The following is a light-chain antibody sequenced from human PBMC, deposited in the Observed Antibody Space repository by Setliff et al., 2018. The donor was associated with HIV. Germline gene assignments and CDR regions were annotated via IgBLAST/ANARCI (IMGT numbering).Light chain of an antibody. CDR3: NSYTSSSTLYV. V-gene: IGLV2-14*01. CDR1: SSDVGGYNY. CDR2: DVS. Sequence: QSVLAQPASVSGSPGQSITISCSGTSSDVGGYNYVSWYQQHPGKAPKLMIYDVSKRPSGVSTRFSGSKSGNTASLTISGLQAEDEADYFCNSYTSSSTLYVFGTGTKGTV. J-gene: IGLJ1*01.